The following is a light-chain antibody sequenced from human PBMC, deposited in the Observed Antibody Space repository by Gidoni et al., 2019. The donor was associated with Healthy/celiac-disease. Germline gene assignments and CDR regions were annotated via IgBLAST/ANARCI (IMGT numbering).Light chain of an antibody. CDR1: QSVRSSY. Sequence: DILLTQSPGTLSLSPGERATLSCRASQSVRSSYLAWYQQKPGQAPRLLIYGASSRATGIPDRFSGSGSGTDFTLTISRLVPEDFAVYYCQQYGSSPLVTFGPXTKVDIK. J-gene: IGKJ3*01. CDR2: GAS. CDR3: QQYGSSPLVT. V-gene: IGKV3-20*01.